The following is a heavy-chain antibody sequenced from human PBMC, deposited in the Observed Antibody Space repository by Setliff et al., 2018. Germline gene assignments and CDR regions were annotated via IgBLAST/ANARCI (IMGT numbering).Heavy chain of an antibody. CDR2: INQDGSEK. CDR3: ARPGRSNYWDSFDY. V-gene: IGHV3-7*01. D-gene: IGHD3-10*01. CDR1: GFTFSSYW. J-gene: IGHJ4*02. Sequence: GESLKISCAASGFTFSSYWMSWVRQAPGKGLEWVANINQDGSEKYYVDSVKGRFTISRDNAKNSLYLQMNSLRADDTAVYYCARPGRSNYWDSFDYWGRGTLVTVSS.